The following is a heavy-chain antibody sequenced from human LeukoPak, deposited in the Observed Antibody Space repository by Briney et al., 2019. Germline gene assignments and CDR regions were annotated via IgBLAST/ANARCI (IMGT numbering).Heavy chain of an antibody. Sequence: SETLSLICAVYGGSFSGYYWSWIRQPPGKGLEWIGEINHSGSTNYNPSLKSRVTISVDTSKNQFSLKLSSVTAADTAVYYCARSKRRVVVVPAAIQGRGNWFDPWGQGTLVTVSS. CDR2: INHSGST. D-gene: IGHD2-2*02. J-gene: IGHJ5*02. CDR3: ARSKRRVVVVPAAIQGRGNWFDP. CDR1: GGSFSGYY. V-gene: IGHV4-34*01.